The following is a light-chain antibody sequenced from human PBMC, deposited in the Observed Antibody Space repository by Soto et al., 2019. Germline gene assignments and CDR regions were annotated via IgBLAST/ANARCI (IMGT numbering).Light chain of an antibody. Sequence: QSALTQPASVSGSPGQSITISCTGTSSDVGNYNLVSWFQQHPGKVPQLLIYEDTKRPSGVSNRFSASKSGNTASLTISGLQPEDEADYYCCSYALRSTYVFGTGTKVTVL. CDR2: EDT. V-gene: IGLV2-23*01. J-gene: IGLJ1*01. CDR1: SSDVGNYNL. CDR3: CSYALRSTYV.